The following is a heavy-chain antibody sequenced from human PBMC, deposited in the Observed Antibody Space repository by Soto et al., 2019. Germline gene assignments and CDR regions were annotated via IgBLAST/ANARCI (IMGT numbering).Heavy chain of an antibody. J-gene: IGHJ4*02. V-gene: IGHV1-69*13. CDR2: IIPIFGTA. D-gene: IGHD2-2*01. CDR1: GGTFSSYA. Sequence: SVKVSCKASGGTFSSYAISWVRQAPGQGLEWMGGIIPIFGTANYAQKFHGRVTITADESTSTAYMELSSLRSEDTAVYYCARGMRSPPGDIVVVPAAAGLDYLGQGTLVAVS. CDR3: ARGMRSPPGDIVVVPAAAGLDY.